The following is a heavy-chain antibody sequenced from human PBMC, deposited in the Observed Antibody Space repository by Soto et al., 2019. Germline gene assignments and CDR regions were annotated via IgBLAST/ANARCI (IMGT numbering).Heavy chain of an antibody. CDR1: GGSISSSSYY. J-gene: IGHJ6*02. D-gene: IGHD3-10*01. CDR2: IYYSGSI. Sequence: TSETLSLTCRVSGGSISSSSYYWGWIRQPPGKGLEWIGSIYYSGSIYYNPSLKSRVTISVDTSKNQFSLKLSSVTAADTAVYYCAFGEESRYYYYGMDVWGQGTTVTVSS. V-gene: IGHV4-39*07. CDR3: AFGEESRYYYYGMDV.